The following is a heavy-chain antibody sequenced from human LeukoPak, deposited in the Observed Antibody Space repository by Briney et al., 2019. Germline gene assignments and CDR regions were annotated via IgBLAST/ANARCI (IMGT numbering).Heavy chain of an antibody. CDR1: GFTVSSNY. CDR2: IYSGGST. D-gene: IGHD1-26*01. V-gene: IGHV3-66*02. J-gene: IGHJ4*02. Sequence: GGSLRLSCAASGFTVSSNYMSWVRQAPGKGLEWVSVIYSGGSTYYADSVKGRFTISRDNSKNTLYLQMNSLRAEDTAVYYCARVAGSYYPHFDYWGQGTLVTVSS. CDR3: ARVAGSYYPHFDY.